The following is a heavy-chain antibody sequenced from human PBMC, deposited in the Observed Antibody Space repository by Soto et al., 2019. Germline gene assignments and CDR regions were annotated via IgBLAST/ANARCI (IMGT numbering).Heavy chain of an antibody. V-gene: IGHV1-69*02. J-gene: IGHJ6*02. D-gene: IGHD3-10*01. Sequence: SVKVSCKASGGTFSSYTISWVRQAPGQGLEWMGRIIPILGIANYAQKFQGRVTITADKSTSTAYMELSSLRSEDTAVYYCARGAHPLLWFGDKTYSYGMDVCGQGTTVTVSS. CDR3: ARGAHPLLWFGDKTYSYGMDV. CDR2: IIPILGIA. CDR1: GGTFSSYT.